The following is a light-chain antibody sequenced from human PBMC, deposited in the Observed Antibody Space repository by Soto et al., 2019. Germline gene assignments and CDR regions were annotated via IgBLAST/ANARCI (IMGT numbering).Light chain of an antibody. Sequence: EIVLTQSPATLSLSPGERATLSCRASQSVSSYLAWYQQKPGQAPRLLIYDASNRATGIPARFSGSGSGTDFTLTISSLEPDDFDVYYCQQRSNWPRSFGPGTKVDIK. CDR2: DAS. CDR1: QSVSSY. V-gene: IGKV3-11*01. J-gene: IGKJ3*01. CDR3: QQRSNWPRS.